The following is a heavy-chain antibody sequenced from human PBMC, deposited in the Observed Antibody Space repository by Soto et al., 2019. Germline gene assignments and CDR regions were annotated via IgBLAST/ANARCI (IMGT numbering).Heavy chain of an antibody. CDR2: INQSGGT. Sequence: QVQLQQWGAGLLKPSETLSLICAVYGGSFSGYYWSWIRQPPGKGLEWIGEINQSGGTNYNPSLKSRVTISVDTSKNQFSLKLSSVTAADTAVYYCARGRLGGAADWGQGTLVTVSS. J-gene: IGHJ4*02. CDR1: GGSFSGYY. CDR3: ARGRLGGAAD. V-gene: IGHV4-34*01. D-gene: IGHD1-26*01.